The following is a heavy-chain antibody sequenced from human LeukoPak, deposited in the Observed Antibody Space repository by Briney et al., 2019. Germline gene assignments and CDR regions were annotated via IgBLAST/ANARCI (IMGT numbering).Heavy chain of an antibody. Sequence: GGSLRLSCPASGFTFGNYWMSWVRQAPGRGLEWVANIKQDGSEKYYVDSVKGQFTISRDNAKNSLYLQVNSLRAEDTAVYYCARMSPPFSAWGQGTLVIVSS. CDR1: GFTFGNYW. CDR2: IKQDGSEK. V-gene: IGHV3-7*01. J-gene: IGHJ5*02. CDR3: ARMSPPFSA.